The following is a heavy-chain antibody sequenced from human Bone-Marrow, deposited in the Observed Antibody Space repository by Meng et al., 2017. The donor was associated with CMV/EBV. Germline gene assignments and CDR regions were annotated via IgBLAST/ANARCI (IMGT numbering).Heavy chain of an antibody. CDR3: ARASGRGADYYYYGMDV. D-gene: IGHD3-10*01. CDR2: IYSGGST. J-gene: IGHJ6*02. Sequence: GGSLRLSCAASGFTVSSNYMSWVRQAPGKGLEWVSVIYSGGSTYYADSVKGRFTISRDNSKNTLYLQMNSLRAEDTAVYYCARASGRGADYYYYGMDVWGQGTTVTVSS. V-gene: IGHV3-66*02. CDR1: GFTVSSNY.